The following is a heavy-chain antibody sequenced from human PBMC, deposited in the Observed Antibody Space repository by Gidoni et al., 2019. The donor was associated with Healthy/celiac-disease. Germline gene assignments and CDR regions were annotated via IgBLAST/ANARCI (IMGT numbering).Heavy chain of an antibody. J-gene: IGHJ6*02. CDR3: ARGSKQWLGLYYYYYGMDV. D-gene: IGHD6-19*01. CDR1: RGSFSGYY. V-gene: IGHV4-34*01. Sequence: QVPLQQWGAGLLKPSETLSLPCAVYRGSFSGYYWSWIRQPPGKGLEWIGEINHSGSTNYNPSLKSRVTISVDTSKNQFSLKLSSVTAADTAVYYCARGSKQWLGLYYYYYGMDVWGQGTTVTVSS. CDR2: INHSGST.